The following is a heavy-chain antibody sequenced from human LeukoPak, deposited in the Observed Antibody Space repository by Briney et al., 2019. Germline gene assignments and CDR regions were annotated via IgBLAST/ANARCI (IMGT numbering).Heavy chain of an antibody. Sequence: SETLSLTCTVSGGSISTYYWTWIRQPPGKGLEWIGYIYYSGSTNYNPSLKSRVTISLDTSKNQFSLKLSSMTAADTAVYYCARDPGYCSGSTCYSAPRFDYWGQGALVTVSS. CDR1: GGSISTYY. CDR3: ARDPGYCSGSTCYSAPRFDY. J-gene: IGHJ4*02. D-gene: IGHD2-15*01. CDR2: IYYSGST. V-gene: IGHV4-59*01.